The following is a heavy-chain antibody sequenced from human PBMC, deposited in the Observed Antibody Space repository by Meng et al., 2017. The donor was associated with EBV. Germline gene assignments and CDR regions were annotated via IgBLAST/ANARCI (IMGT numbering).Heavy chain of an antibody. CDR2: LIPMSDAP. CDR3: ASESGRGFTPDY. V-gene: IGHV1-69*01. CDR1: GGTFRSDA. J-gene: IGHJ4*02. Sequence: GQLVQSGAGVKKPGSSVKVPCKTSGGTFRSDAVSWVRQAPGQGLEWMGGLIPMSDAPHYAQKFQGRVTMTADESTNTHYMDLSGLRFEDTAVYYCASESGRGFTPDYWGQGTLVTVSS. D-gene: IGHD3-10*01.